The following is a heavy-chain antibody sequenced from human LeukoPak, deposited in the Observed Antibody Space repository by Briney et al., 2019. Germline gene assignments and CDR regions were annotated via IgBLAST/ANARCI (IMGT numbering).Heavy chain of an antibody. J-gene: IGHJ4*02. CDR1: GVSLSTYS. CDR3: ARDRRYSYGSPLPFDY. CDR2: ASDSGTT. D-gene: IGHD5-18*01. V-gene: IGHV4-59*12. Sequence: SETLSLTCSVSGVSLSTYSWTWVRQPPGKGLEWIGYASDSGTTNYNPSLKSRVTISVDTSKSQFSLKLSSVTAADTAVYYCARDRRYSYGSPLPFDYWGQGTLVTVSS.